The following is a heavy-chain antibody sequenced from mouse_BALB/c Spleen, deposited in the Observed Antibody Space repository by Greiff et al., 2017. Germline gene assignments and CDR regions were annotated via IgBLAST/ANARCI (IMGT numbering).Heavy chain of an antibody. V-gene: IGHV1S56*01. CDR3: ARYYDGWYFDV. J-gene: IGHJ1*01. Sequence: QVQLQQSGPELVKPGASVRISCKASGYTFTSYYIHWVKQRPGQGLEWIGWIYPGNVNTKYNEKFKGKATLTADKSSSTAYMQLSSLTSEDSAVYFCARYYDGWYFDVWGAGTTVTVSS. CDR2: IYPGNVNT. D-gene: IGHD1-1*01. CDR1: GYTFTSYY.